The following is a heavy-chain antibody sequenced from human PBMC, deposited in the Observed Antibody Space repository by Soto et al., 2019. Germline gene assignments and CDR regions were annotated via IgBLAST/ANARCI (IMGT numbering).Heavy chain of an antibody. J-gene: IGHJ6*02. D-gene: IGHD6-19*01. CDR1: GGSISSGDYY. Sequence: TLSLTCTVSGGSISSGDYYWRWIRQPPGKGLEWIGYIYYSGSTYYNPSLKSRVTISVDTSKNQFSLKLSSVTAADTAVYYCARDPQWLAPPPNYYYGMDVWGQGTTVTVSS. CDR3: ARDPQWLAPPPNYYYGMDV. CDR2: IYYSGST. V-gene: IGHV4-30-4*01.